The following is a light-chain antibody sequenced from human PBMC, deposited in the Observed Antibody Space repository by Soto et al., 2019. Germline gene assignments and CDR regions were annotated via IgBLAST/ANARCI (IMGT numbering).Light chain of an antibody. J-gene: IGKJ1*01. Sequence: EIVLTQSPGTLSLSPGERATLSCRASQSVSSSYLAWYQQKPGQAPRLLIYGASSRATGIPDRFSGSGSGTDFTLTISRLEPEDSAVYYCQQYGSSPRTFGQGTKV. CDR1: QSVSSSY. CDR3: QQYGSSPRT. CDR2: GAS. V-gene: IGKV3-20*01.